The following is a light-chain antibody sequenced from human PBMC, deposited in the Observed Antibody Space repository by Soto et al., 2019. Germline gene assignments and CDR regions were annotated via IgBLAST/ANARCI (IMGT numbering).Light chain of an antibody. Sequence: DIQMTQSPSTVSASVGDRVTITCRASQSISSWLAWYQQKPGKAPKLLIYKASSLESGVPSRFSGSGSGTEFTLTISILQPDDFATYYCQQYHTYPCTFGQGTKVEI. CDR1: QSISSW. CDR3: QQYHTYPCT. CDR2: KAS. V-gene: IGKV1-5*03. J-gene: IGKJ1*01.